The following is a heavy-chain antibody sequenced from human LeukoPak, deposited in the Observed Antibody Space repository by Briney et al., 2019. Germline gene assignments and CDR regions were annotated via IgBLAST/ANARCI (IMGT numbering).Heavy chain of an antibody. CDR3: ANFLYSSSWYVFDP. CDR1: GFTFSSYA. V-gene: IGHV3-23*01. Sequence: GGSLRLSCAASGFTFSSYAMSWVRQAPGKGLEWVSAISGSGGSTYYADSVKGRFTISRDNSKNTLYLQMNSLRAEETAVYYCANFLYSSSWYVFDPWGQGTLVTVSS. D-gene: IGHD6-13*01. J-gene: IGHJ5*02. CDR2: ISGSGGST.